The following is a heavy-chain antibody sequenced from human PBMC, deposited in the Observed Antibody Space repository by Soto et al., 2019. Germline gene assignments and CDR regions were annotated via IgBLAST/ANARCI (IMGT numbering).Heavy chain of an antibody. CDR1: GYTFTGYY. V-gene: IGHV1-2*04. J-gene: IGHJ5*02. CDR2: INPNSGGT. D-gene: IGHD2-2*01. CDR3: ARDLGYCSSTSCYFWFDP. Sequence: ASVKVSCKASGYTFTGYYMHWVRQAPGQGLEWMGWINPNSGGTNYAQKFQGWVTMTRDTSISTAYMELSRLRSDDTAVYYCARDLGYCSSTSCYFWFDPWGQGTLVTVSS.